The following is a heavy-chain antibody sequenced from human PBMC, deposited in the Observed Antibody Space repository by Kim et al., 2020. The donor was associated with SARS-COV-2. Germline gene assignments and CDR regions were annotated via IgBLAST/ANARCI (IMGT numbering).Heavy chain of an antibody. V-gene: IGHV3-9*01. Sequence: GGSLRLFCAASGFTFDDYAMHWVRQAPGKGLEWVSGISWNSGSIGYADSVKGRFTISRDNAKNSLYLQMNSLRAEDTALYYCAKAPVVAATRPLFDYWGQGTLVTV. D-gene: IGHD2-15*01. CDR2: ISWNSGSI. CDR1: GFTFDDYA. CDR3: AKAPVVAATRPLFDY. J-gene: IGHJ4*02.